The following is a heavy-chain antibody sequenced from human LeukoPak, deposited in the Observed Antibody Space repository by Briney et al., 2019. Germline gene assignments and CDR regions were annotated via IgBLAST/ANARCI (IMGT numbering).Heavy chain of an antibody. CDR3: AKDRTPLRGGYEGCLHY. J-gene: IGHJ4*02. Sequence: GGSLRLSCAASGFTFSSYAMHWVRQAPGKGLEWVAVISYDGSNKYYADSVKGRFTISRDNSKNTLYLQMNSLRAEDTAVYYCAKDRTPLRGGYEGCLHYWGQGTLVTVSS. D-gene: IGHD5-12*01. V-gene: IGHV3-30-3*01. CDR1: GFTFSSYA. CDR2: ISYDGSNK.